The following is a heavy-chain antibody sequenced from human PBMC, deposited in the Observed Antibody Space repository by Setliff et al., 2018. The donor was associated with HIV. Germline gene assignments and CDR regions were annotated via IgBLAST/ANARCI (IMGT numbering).Heavy chain of an antibody. V-gene: IGHV3-7*03. D-gene: IGHD2-15*01. CDR2: IKQDGSEK. J-gene: IGHJ4*01. Sequence: PGESLRLSCAASGFRFSTYWMTWVRQAPGKGLEWVANIKQDGSEKYYVDSVKGRFTLSRDNSKNTLYLQMNGLRVEDTAVYYCAKDGISGGAYPPYYFDYWGHGTLVTAPQ. CDR1: GFRFSTYW. CDR3: AKDGISGGAYPPYYFDY.